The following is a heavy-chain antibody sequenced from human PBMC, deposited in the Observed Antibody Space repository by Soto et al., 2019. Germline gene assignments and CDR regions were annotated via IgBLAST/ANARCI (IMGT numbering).Heavy chain of an antibody. Sequence: QITLKESGPTLVKPTQTLTLTCTFSGFSLTTRGVGVGWIRQPPGKALECLALIYWDDDKRYSPSLQSRLTITKDTPKNQVVLTMTNVDPVDTATYYCAHIPNYYQYDWFDPRGQGTLVSVSS. CDR3: AHIPNYYQYDWFDP. J-gene: IGHJ5*02. CDR2: IYWDDDK. CDR1: GFSLTTRGVG. D-gene: IGHD3-16*01. V-gene: IGHV2-5*02.